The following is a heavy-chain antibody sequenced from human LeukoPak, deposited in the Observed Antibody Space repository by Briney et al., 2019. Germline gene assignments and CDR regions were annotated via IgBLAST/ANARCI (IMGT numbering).Heavy chain of an antibody. Sequence: GGSLRLSCAASGFTFSSYGMHLVRQAPGKGLEWVAVIWYDGSNKYYADSVKGRFTISRDNSKNTLYLQMNSLRAEDTAVYYCARGRFLEWSVDYWGQGTLVTVSS. CDR1: GFTFSSYG. CDR3: ARGRFLEWSVDY. D-gene: IGHD3-3*01. CDR2: IWYDGSNK. J-gene: IGHJ4*02. V-gene: IGHV3-33*01.